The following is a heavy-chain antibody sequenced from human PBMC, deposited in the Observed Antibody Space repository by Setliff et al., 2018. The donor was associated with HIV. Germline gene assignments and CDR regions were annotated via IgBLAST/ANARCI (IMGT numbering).Heavy chain of an antibody. CDR1: GYSFTSYW. CDR3: ARGGDRQQLVLIDY. J-gene: IGHJ4*02. CDR2: IHPIDSDV. V-gene: IGHV5-51*01. D-gene: IGHD6-13*01. Sequence: GESLKISCQGSGYSFTSYWIGWVRQMPGKGLEWMGLIHPIDSDVRYSPSFQGQVTMSADKSINTAYMELSGLRSDDTAVYYCARGGDRQQLVLIDYWGQGTLVTVSS.